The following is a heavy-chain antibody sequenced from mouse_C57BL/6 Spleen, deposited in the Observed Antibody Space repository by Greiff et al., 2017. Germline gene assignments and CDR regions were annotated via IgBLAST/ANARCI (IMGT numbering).Heavy chain of an antibody. CDR3: TRLLGLRRGPHYYAMDY. CDR2: ISSGGDYI. J-gene: IGHJ4*01. Sequence: EVHLVESGEGLVKPGGSLKLSCAASGFTFSSYAMSWVRQTPEKRLEWVAYISSGGDYIYYADTVKGRFTISRDNARNTLYLQMSSLKSEDTAMYYCTRLLGLRRGPHYYAMDYWGQGTSVTVSS. D-gene: IGHD2-4*01. CDR1: GFTFSSYA. V-gene: IGHV5-9-1*02.